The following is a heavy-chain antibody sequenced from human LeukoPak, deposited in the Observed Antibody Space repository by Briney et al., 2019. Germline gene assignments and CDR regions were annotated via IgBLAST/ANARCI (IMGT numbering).Heavy chain of an antibody. V-gene: IGHV3-7*01. CDR2: IKQDGSEK. CDR3: ARSSITMVRGVIKSTTSWYHYYNMDV. J-gene: IGHJ6*03. D-gene: IGHD3-10*01. Sequence: GGSLRLSCAASGFTFSSYSMSSVRQAPGKGLEWVANIKQDGSEKNYVGSVKGRFTFARDNAKNSLYLQMNSLRAEDTAVYYCARSSITMVRGVIKSTTSWYHYYNMDVWGKGTTVTVSS. CDR1: GFTFSSYS.